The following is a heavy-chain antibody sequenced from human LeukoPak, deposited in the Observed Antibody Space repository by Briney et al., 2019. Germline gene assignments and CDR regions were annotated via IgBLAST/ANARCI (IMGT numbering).Heavy chain of an antibody. CDR2: VGRDGIGT. J-gene: IGHJ4*02. CDR3: ARDSTYYYDSGSSGPHYFDN. Sequence: GGSLRLSCAASGFTFSNYLMHWVRQGPGMGLVWVSRVGRDGIGTDYADSVKGRFTISRDNSKNTLYLQLNSLRAEDTAVYYCARDSTYYYDSGSSGPHYFDNWGQGTLVTVSS. D-gene: IGHD3-10*01. CDR1: GFTFSNYL. V-gene: IGHV3-74*01.